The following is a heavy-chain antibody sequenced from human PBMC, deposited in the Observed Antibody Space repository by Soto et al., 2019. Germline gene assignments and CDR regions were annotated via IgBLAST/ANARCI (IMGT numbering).Heavy chain of an antibody. V-gene: IGHV2-5*01. CDR3: AHRGYGDYPRDNWFDP. CDR1: GFSLSTSGRG. CDR2: IYWNDDE. J-gene: IGHJ5*02. D-gene: IGHD4-17*01. Sequence: QITFKESGPTLVKPTQTLTLTCSFSGFSLSTSGRGVGWIRQPPGKALEWLAVIYWNDDERYNPSLKNRVTITKDTYKNQVVLTMTNMDPVDTATYYCAHRGYGDYPRDNWFDPWGQGTLVTVSS.